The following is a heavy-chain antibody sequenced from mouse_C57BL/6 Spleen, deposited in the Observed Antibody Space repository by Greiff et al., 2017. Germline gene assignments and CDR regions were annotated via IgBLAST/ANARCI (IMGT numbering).Heavy chain of an antibody. CDR1: GYTFTSYW. CDR3: ARSVGRWYFDV. CDR2: IDPSDSYT. V-gene: IGHV1-69*01. J-gene: IGHJ1*03. Sequence: QVQLQQPGAELVMPGASVKLSCKASGYTFTSYWMHWVKQRPGQGLEWIGEIDPSDSYTNYNQKFKGKSTLTVDKSSSTAYMQLSSLTSEDSAVYYCARSVGRWYFDVWGTGTTVTVSS.